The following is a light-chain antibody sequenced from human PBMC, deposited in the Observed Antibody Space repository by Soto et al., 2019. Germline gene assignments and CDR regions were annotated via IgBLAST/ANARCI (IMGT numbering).Light chain of an antibody. CDR2: GTS. V-gene: IGKV3-20*01. CDR1: QSISRS. Sequence: EVGLTQSPAILSVSPGERATLSCRASQSISRSLAWYQQKPGQAPRLLIHGTSNRATGIPDRFSGSGSGTDFTLTISRLEPEDFAVYYCQQYGSSLTWTFGQGTKVDIK. CDR3: QQYGSSLTWT. J-gene: IGKJ1*01.